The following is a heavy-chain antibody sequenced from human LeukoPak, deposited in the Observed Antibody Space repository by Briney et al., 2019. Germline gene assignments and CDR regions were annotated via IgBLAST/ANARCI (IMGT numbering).Heavy chain of an antibody. Sequence: PGGSLRLSCAASGFTVSSNYMSWARQAPGKGLEWVSVIYNGGSTYYADSVKGRFTISRDNSKNTLYLQMNSLRAEDTAVYYCARGIGDCYFDYWGQGTLVTVSS. CDR3: ARGIGDCYFDY. D-gene: IGHD2-21*02. CDR1: GFTVSSNY. CDR2: IYNGGST. J-gene: IGHJ4*02. V-gene: IGHV3-53*01.